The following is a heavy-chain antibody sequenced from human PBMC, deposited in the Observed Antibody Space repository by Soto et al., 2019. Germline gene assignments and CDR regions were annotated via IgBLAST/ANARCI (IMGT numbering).Heavy chain of an antibody. CDR1: GFTFSDYY. D-gene: IGHD3-16*02. Sequence: GGSLRLSCAASGFTFSDYYMSWIRQAPGKGLEWVSYISSSGSTIYYADSVKGRFTISRDNAKNSLYLQMNSLRAEDTAVYYCARGPYDYVWGSDPPHFDYWGQGTLITVSS. CDR2: ISSSGSTI. V-gene: IGHV3-11*01. CDR3: ARGPYDYVWGSDPPHFDY. J-gene: IGHJ4*02.